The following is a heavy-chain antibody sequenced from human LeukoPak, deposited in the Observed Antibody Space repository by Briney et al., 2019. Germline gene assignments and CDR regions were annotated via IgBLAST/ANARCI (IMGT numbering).Heavy chain of an antibody. Sequence: PSETLSLTCAVSGYSIRSGFYWGWIRQPPGKGLEWIGSIYHSGSTYYNPSLKSRVTVSVDTSKNQFSLKLSSVTAADTAVYYCASMATIRSGFDYWGQGTLATVSS. D-gene: IGHD5-24*01. CDR2: IYHSGST. V-gene: IGHV4-38-2*01. CDR3: ASMATIRSGFDY. CDR1: GYSIRSGFY. J-gene: IGHJ4*02.